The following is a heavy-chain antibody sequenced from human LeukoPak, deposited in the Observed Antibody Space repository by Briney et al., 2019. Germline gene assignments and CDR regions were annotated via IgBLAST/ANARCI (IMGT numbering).Heavy chain of an antibody. CDR1: GFTFSTNA. V-gene: IGHV3-23*01. CDR2: IKGGGGDP. J-gene: IGHJ4*02. CDR3: AQGGHDYNPFYC. D-gene: IGHD4-11*01. Sequence: GGSLRLSCAGSGFTFSTNAMGWVRQAPGEGLEWVSSIKGGGGDPFYADSVRGRFTISRDKSKNTLYLQLNSLRAEDTAVYFCAQGGHDYNPFYCWGLGTLVTVSS.